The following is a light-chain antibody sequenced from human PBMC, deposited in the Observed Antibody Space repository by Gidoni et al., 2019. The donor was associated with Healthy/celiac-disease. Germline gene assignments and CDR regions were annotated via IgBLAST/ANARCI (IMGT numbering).Light chain of an antibody. J-gene: IGLJ3*02. CDR2: LNSDGSH. CDR3: QTWGTGIWV. Sequence: HLALTQSPSASASLGASVKLTCTPSSRHRSLDIAWHQQQPEKGPRYLMTLNSDGSHSKGDGIPDRFSGSSSGAERYLTISSLQSEDEADYYCQTWGTGIWVFGGGTKLTVL. CDR1: SRHRSLD. V-gene: IGLV4-69*01.